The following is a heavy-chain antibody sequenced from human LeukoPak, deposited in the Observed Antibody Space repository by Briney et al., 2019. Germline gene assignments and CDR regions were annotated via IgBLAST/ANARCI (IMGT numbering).Heavy chain of an antibody. CDR3: ASTAHFDY. CDR1: GFTFSTYD. Sequence: PGGSLRLSCVASGFTFSTYDMNWVRQAAGRGLEWVAFISSSGETIHYADSVKGRFTISRDNAKNSLYLQMNSLRAEDTAVYYCASTAHFDYWGQGTLVTVSS. J-gene: IGHJ4*01. CDR2: ISSSGETI. D-gene: IGHD2-21*02. V-gene: IGHV3-48*03.